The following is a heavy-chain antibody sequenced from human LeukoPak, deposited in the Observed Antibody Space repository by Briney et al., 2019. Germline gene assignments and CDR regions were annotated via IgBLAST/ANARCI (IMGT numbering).Heavy chain of an antibody. CDR2: IYHSGST. Sequence: PSETLSLTCAVSGGSISSGGYSWSWIRQPPGKGLEWIGYIYHSGSTYYNPSLKSRVTISVDRSKNQFSLKLSSVTAADTAVYYCARAGRRGYYGMDAWGKGTTVTVSS. CDR3: ARAGRRGYYGMDA. D-gene: IGHD1-1*01. V-gene: IGHV4-30-2*01. J-gene: IGHJ6*04. CDR1: GGSISSGGYS.